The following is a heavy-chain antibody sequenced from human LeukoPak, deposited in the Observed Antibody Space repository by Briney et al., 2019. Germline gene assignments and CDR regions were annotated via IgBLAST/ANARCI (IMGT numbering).Heavy chain of an antibody. CDR1: GGSISSGGYS. CDR3: ARVSLGSSGYYRVDY. Sequence: PSQTLSLTCAVSGGSISSGGYSWSWIRQPPGKGLEWIGYIYHSGSTYYNPSLKSRVTISVDRSKNQFSLKLSSVTAADTAVYYCARVSLGSSGYYRVDYWGQGTLVTVSS. J-gene: IGHJ4*02. CDR2: IYHSGST. D-gene: IGHD3-22*01. V-gene: IGHV4-30-2*01.